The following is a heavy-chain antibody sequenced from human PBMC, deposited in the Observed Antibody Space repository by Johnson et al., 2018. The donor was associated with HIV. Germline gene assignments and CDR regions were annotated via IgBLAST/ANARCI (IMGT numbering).Heavy chain of an antibody. CDR2: ISYDGSDK. V-gene: IGHV3-30*04. Sequence: QMQLVESGGGVVQPGRSLRLSCAASGFTFSTYAMHWVRQAPGKGLEWVALISYDGSDKYYADSVKGRFTISRDNSKNTLYLQMNSLRAEDTAVYYCAREMAIAAAGHDAFDIWGQGTMVTVSS. J-gene: IGHJ3*02. CDR3: AREMAIAAAGHDAFDI. CDR1: GFTFSTYA. D-gene: IGHD6-13*01.